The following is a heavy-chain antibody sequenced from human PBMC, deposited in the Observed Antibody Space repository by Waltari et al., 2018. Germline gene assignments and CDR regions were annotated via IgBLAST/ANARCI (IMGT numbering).Heavy chain of an antibody. CDR2: VIPIFGTA. Sequence: QVQLVQSGAEVKKPGSSVKVSCKASGGTFSSYAISWVRQAPGQGLEWMGGVIPIFGTANYAQKCQGRVTITADKSTSTAYMELSSLRSEDTAVYYCATALPSGEGFDYWGQGTLVTVSS. V-gene: IGHV1-69*14. CDR1: GGTFSSYA. D-gene: IGHD3-10*01. CDR3: ATALPSGEGFDY. J-gene: IGHJ4*02.